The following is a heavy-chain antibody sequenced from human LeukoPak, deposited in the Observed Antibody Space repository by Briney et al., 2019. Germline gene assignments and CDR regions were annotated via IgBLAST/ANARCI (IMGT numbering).Heavy chain of an antibody. Sequence: WASVKVPCKASGYTFTSYDINWVRQATGQGLEWMGWMNPNSGNTGYAQKFQGRVTMTRNTSISTAYMELSSLRSEDTAVYYCARGPRRQSKNTMRTDYWGQGTLVTVSS. CDR3: ARGPRRQSKNTMRTDY. CDR2: MNPNSGNT. V-gene: IGHV1-8*01. J-gene: IGHJ4*02. D-gene: IGHD6-25*01. CDR1: GYTFTSYD.